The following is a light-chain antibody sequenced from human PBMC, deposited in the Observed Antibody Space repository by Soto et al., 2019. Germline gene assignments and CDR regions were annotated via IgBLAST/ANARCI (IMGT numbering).Light chain of an antibody. Sequence: DIQMTQSPSTLSASVGDRVTITCRASQRISSWLAWYQQKPGKAPKLLIYEASILQSGVPSRFSGSGSGTEFTLTISGLQADDFAPYYCQHFLTYPLTFGGGTKVDIK. CDR1: QRISSW. V-gene: IGKV1-5*03. CDR3: QHFLTYPLT. CDR2: EAS. J-gene: IGKJ4*01.